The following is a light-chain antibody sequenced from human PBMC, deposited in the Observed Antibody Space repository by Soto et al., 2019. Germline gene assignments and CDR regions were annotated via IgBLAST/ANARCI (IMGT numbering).Light chain of an antibody. V-gene: IGKV3-20*01. CDR1: QSVTSNY. J-gene: IGKJ4*01. Sequence: EIVLTQSPGTLSLSPGERATLSCRASQSVTSNYLAWYQQKPGQAPRILIFAASSRVTGIPDRFSGSGSGTDFTLTISRVEPEDFAVYYCHYYGGPFGGGTKIEIK. CDR2: AAS. CDR3: HYYGGP.